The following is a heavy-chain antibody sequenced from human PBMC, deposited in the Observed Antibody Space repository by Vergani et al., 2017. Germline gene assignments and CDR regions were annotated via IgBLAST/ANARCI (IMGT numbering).Heavy chain of an antibody. CDR2: INTNTGNP. V-gene: IGHV7-4-1*01. D-gene: IGHD5-12*01. Sequence: QVQLVQSGADVKKPGASVKVSCKASGYTFTSSGISWVRQAPGQGLEWMGWINTNTGNPTYAQGFTGRFVFSLDTSVSTAYLQICSLKAEDTAVYYCARDDDDIAAGWFDPWGQGTLVTVSS. CDR1: GYTFTSSG. CDR3: ARDDDDIAAGWFDP. J-gene: IGHJ5*02.